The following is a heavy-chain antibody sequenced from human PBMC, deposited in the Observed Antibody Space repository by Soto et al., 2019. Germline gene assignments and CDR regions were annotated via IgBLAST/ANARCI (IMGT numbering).Heavy chain of an antibody. CDR2: IYPGDSDA. CDR1: GDSFTTYW. CDR3: ARQIVIVGSTYDAFDI. V-gene: IGHV5-51*01. J-gene: IGHJ3*02. Sequence: GESLKISCKGSGDSFTTYWIGWVRLMPAKGLEWMGIIYPGDSDARYSPSFQGQVTISADKSINTAYLQWSSLKASDTAIYYCARQIVIVGSTYDAFDIWGQGTMVTVSS. D-gene: IGHD1-26*01.